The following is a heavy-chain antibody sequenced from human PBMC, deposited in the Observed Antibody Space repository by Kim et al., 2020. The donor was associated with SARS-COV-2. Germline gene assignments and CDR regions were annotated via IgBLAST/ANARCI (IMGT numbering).Heavy chain of an antibody. D-gene: IGHD3-9*01. V-gene: IGHV1-18*01. CDR1: GYTFTSYG. CDR2: ISAYNGNT. Sequence: ASVKVSCKASGYTFTSYGISWVRQAPGQGLEWMGWISAYNGNTNYAQKLQGRVTMTTDTSTSTAYMELRSLRSDDTAVYYCAREETSRIGLNYDILTGYYPYYGMDVWGQGTTVTVSS. J-gene: IGHJ6*02. CDR3: AREETSRIGLNYDILTGYYPYYGMDV.